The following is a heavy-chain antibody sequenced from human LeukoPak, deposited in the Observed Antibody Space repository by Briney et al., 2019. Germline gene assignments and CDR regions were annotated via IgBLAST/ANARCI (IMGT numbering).Heavy chain of an antibody. J-gene: IGHJ3*01. CDR1: GYTFTSYG. Sequence: ASVKVSCKASGYTFTSYGISWVRQAPGQGLEWMGWISAYNGNTNYAQKLQGRVTMTTDTSTSTAYMELRSLRSDDTAVYYCAKDLAPWSDPTNDGFDLWGRGTMVTVSS. CDR3: AKDLAPWSDPTNDGFDL. V-gene: IGHV1-18*01. D-gene: IGHD3-3*01. CDR2: ISAYNGNT.